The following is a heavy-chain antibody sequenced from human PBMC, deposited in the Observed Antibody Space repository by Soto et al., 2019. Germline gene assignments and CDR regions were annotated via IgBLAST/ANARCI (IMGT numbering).Heavy chain of an antibody. D-gene: IGHD6-19*01. V-gene: IGHV3-23*01. CDR1: GFTFSSYA. CDR3: AKHVESGCYDY. J-gene: IGHJ4*02. CDR2: ISDSGGST. Sequence: PGGSLRLSCAASGFTFSSYALSWVRQAPGKGLEWVSIISDSGGSTFYADSVKGRCTISRDNSKNTLYLQMNNLRAEDTAVYYWAKHVESGCYDYWGQGTLVTVSS.